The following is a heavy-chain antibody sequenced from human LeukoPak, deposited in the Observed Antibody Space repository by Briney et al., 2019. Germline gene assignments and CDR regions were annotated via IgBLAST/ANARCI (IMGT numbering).Heavy chain of an antibody. CDR1: GFTFSSYW. CDR2: INTDGSST. D-gene: IGHD6-13*01. CDR3: AREAGITAGLGL. V-gene: IGHV3-74*01. Sequence: GGSLRLSCAASGFTFSSYWMHWVRQAPGKGLVWVSRINTDGSSTSYADSVKGRFTISRDNAKNTLYLQMNSLRAEDTAVYYCAREAGITAGLGLWGQGTLGTVSS. J-gene: IGHJ4*02.